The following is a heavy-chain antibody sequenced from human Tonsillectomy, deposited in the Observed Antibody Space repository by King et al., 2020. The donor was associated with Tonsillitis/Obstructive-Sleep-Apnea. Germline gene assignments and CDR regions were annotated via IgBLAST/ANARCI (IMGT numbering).Heavy chain of an antibody. Sequence: VQLVESGGGLVKPGGSLRLSCAASGFTFSDYYMSWISQAPGKGLEWVSYISSSSSYTNYADSVKGRFTISRDNAKNSLYLQMNSLRAEDTAVYYCARGLRGPRFYYFDYWGQGTLVTVSS. CDR3: ARGLRGPRFYYFDY. CDR2: ISSSSSYT. D-gene: IGHD3-16*01. CDR1: GFTFSDYY. J-gene: IGHJ4*02. V-gene: IGHV3-11*05.